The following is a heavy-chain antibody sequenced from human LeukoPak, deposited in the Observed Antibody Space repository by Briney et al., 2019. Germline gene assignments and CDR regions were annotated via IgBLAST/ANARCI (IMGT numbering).Heavy chain of an antibody. D-gene: IGHD3-10*01. J-gene: IGHJ6*03. CDR2: IYYSGST. Sequence: SSETLSLTCTVSGDSISSYYWSWIRQPPGKGLEWIGYIYYSGSTNYNPSLKSRVTISVDTSKNQFSLKLSSVTAADTAVYYCARGNAGFGELLYERNYYYYMDVWGKGTTVTISS. V-gene: IGHV4-59*01. CDR1: GDSISSYY. CDR3: ARGNAGFGELLYERNYYYYMDV.